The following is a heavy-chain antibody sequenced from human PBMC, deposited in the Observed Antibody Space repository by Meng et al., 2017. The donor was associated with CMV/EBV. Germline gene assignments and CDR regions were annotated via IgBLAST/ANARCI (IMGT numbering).Heavy chain of an antibody. CDR3: ARGRGSNDY. CDR2: INHSGST. CDR1: GGSVSSGSYY. Sequence: SETLSLTCTVSGGSVSSGSYYWSWIRQPPGKGLEWIGEINHSGSTNYNPSLKGRVTISVDTSKNQFSLKLSSVTAADTAVYYCARGRGSNDYWGQGTLVTVSS. D-gene: IGHD3-10*01. J-gene: IGHJ4*02. V-gene: IGHV4-39*07.